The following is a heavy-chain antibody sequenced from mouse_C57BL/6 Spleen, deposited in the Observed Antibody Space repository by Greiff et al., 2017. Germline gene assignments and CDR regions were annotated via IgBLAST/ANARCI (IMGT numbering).Heavy chain of an antibody. CDR3: TRANYGNLFDY. J-gene: IGHJ2*01. Sequence: QVQLQQSGAELVRPGASVTLSCKASGYTFTDYEMHWVKQTPVHGLVWIGAIDPETGGTAYNQKFKGKAILTADKSSSTAYMELRSLTSEDSAVYYCTRANYGNLFDYWGQGTTLTVSS. CDR2: IDPETGGT. V-gene: IGHV1-15*01. D-gene: IGHD2-1*01. CDR1: GYTFTDYE.